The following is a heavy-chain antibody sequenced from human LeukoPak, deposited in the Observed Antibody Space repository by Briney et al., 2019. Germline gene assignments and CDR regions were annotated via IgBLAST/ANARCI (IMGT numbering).Heavy chain of an antibody. D-gene: IGHD6-19*01. CDR2: IVVASGDT. CDR1: GFTFSESA. CDR3: ATDAGLSVAGTLRY. Sequence: ASLQVSCKTSGFTFSESAIHWVRQARGQPLEWIGWIVVASGDTNFAQKFQDRVTLTRSLSTSSAYMKLSSLGSEDTAVYYCATDAGLSVAGTLRYWGQGSLITVS. J-gene: IGHJ4*02. V-gene: IGHV1-58*02.